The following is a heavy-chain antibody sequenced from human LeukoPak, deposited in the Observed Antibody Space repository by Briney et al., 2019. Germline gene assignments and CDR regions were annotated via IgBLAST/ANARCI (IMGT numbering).Heavy chain of an antibody. CDR2: VKQDGIET. V-gene: IGHV3-7*01. CDR3: ARDGTGFDY. J-gene: IGHJ4*02. CDR1: GFTFSRDW. D-gene: IGHD2-8*02. Sequence: PGGSVRLSCVACGFTFSRDWMLWVRQAPGKGLEGVASVKQDGIETQYVDSVKGRFTISRDNAKDSVYLQMTRLRVEDTAVYYCARDGTGFDYWGQRTLVTASS.